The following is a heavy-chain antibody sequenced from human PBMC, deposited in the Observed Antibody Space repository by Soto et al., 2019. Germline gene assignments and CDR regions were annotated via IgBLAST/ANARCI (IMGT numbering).Heavy chain of an antibody. CDR3: ARERYQVISDGMDV. D-gene: IGHD2-2*01. V-gene: IGHV1-2*02. CDR1: GYTFTGYY. Sequence: ASVRVSCKASGYTFTGYYIHWVREALGQGLEWMGWINPQTGGTSYAQKFQGRVTLSRDTSINTAYLELTRVRFDDAAVYFCARERYQVISDGMDVWGQGTTVTVSS. J-gene: IGHJ6*02. CDR2: INPQTGGT.